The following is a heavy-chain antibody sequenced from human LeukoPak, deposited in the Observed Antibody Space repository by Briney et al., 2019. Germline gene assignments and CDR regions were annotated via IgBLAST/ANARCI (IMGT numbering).Heavy chain of an antibody. V-gene: IGHV4-59*01. CDR3: ARGRGVSSIAARPGYYYMDV. D-gene: IGHD6-6*01. J-gene: IGHJ6*03. CDR2: IYYSGST. CDR1: GGSISSYY. Sequence: PSETLSLTCTVSGGSISSYYWSWIRQPPGKGLEWIGYIYYSGSTNYSPSLKSRVTISVDTSKNQFSLKLSSVTAADTAVYYCARGRGVSSIAARPGYYYMDVWGKGTTVTVSS.